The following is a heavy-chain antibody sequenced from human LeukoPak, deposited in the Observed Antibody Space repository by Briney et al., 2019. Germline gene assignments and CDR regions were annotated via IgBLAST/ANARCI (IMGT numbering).Heavy chain of an antibody. CDR2: FDPEDGET. CDR3: ASTGGELRYFDWLPLPLDY. J-gene: IGHJ4*02. V-gene: IGHV1-24*01. D-gene: IGHD3-9*01. CDR1: GYTLTELS. Sequence: ASVKVSCKVSGYTLTELSMHWVRQAPGKGLEWMGGFDPEDGETIYAQKFQGRVTITRDTSASTAYMELSSLRSEDTAVYYCASTGGELRYFDWLPLPLDYWGQGTLVTVSS.